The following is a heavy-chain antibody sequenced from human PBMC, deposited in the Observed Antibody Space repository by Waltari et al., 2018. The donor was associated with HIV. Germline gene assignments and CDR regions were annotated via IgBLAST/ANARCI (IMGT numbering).Heavy chain of an antibody. D-gene: IGHD3-3*01. V-gene: IGHV3-7*01. CDR3: ARDGGRRGPFGY. CDR2: IKQDGSEK. CDR1: GFTFSKPW. Sequence: EVQLVESGGGLVQPGGSLRLSCAASGFTFSKPWMSWVRQAPGKGLEWVANIKQDGSEKYYVDSVKGRFTISRDNDKNSVDLQMNSLRAEDTAVYYCARDGGRRGPFGYWGQGTLVTVSS. J-gene: IGHJ4*02.